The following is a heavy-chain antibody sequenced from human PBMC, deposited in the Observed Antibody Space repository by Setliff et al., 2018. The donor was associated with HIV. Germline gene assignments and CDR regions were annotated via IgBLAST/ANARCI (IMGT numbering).Heavy chain of an antibody. D-gene: IGHD3-22*01. CDR2: TSSSSSYT. V-gene: IGHV3-21*06. Sequence: GGSLRLSCAASGFTFSSYSMNWVRQAPGKGLEWVSYTSSSSSYTHYADSVKGRFTISRDNAKNSLYLQMNSLRAEDTAVYYCARPNYYDSSGSFDYWGQGTLVTVS. CDR3: ARPNYYDSSGSFDY. J-gene: IGHJ4*02. CDR1: GFTFSSYS.